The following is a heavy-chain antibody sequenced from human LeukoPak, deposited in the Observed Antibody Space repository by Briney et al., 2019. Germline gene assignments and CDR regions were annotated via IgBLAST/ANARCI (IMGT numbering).Heavy chain of an antibody. CDR2: ISSSSSTI. J-gene: IGHJ4*02. CDR1: GFTFSSYS. D-gene: IGHD1-26*01. CDR3: ARDHSGSYLYYFDY. Sequence: GGSLRLSCAASGFTFSSYSMNWVRQAPGKGLEWVSYISSSSSTIYYADSVKGRFTISRDNAKNSLYLQMNSLRAEDTAVYYCARDHSGSYLYYFDYPGQGTLVTVSS. V-gene: IGHV3-48*04.